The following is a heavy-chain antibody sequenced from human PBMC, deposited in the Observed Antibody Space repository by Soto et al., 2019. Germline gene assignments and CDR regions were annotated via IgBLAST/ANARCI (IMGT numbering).Heavy chain of an antibody. CDR3: VSDDRWAFDF. J-gene: IGHJ3*01. CDR1: GFSFSKYA. D-gene: IGHD3-22*01. Sequence: EVQLVESGGGLVQPGGSRRVSCAASGFSFSKYAMNWVRQAPGKGLEWVSYISIGSGSIFYADSVKGRFTISRDDAKNSLYMQMNTLRDEDTAVYYCVSDDRWAFDFWGQGTMVTVSS. CDR2: ISIGSGSI. V-gene: IGHV3-48*02.